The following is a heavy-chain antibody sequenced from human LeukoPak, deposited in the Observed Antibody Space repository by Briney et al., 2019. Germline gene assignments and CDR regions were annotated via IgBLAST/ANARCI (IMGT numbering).Heavy chain of an antibody. D-gene: IGHD4-23*01. CDR1: GFTFSNYE. J-gene: IGHJ4*02. V-gene: IGHV3-48*03. Sequence: GGSLRLSCAASGFTFSNYEMNWVRQAPGKGLEWVSYISSSGSTIYYADSVKGRFTISRDNAMNSLYLQMNSLRAEDTAVYYCARDLANGGEDYWGQGTLVTVSS. CDR3: ARDLANGGEDY. CDR2: ISSSGSTI.